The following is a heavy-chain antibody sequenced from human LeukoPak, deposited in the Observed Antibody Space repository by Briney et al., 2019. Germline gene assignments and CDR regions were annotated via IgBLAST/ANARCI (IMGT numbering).Heavy chain of an antibody. V-gene: IGHV3-43D*03. Sequence: GGSLRLSCAASGFTFDDYGMSWVRQAPGKGLEWVSLISWDGGSTYYADSVKGRFTISRDNSKNSLYLQMNSLRAEDTALYYCAKVAVGSYYDFDYWGQGTLVTVSS. CDR1: GFTFDDYG. D-gene: IGHD1-26*01. CDR3: AKVAVGSYYDFDY. CDR2: ISWDGGST. J-gene: IGHJ4*02.